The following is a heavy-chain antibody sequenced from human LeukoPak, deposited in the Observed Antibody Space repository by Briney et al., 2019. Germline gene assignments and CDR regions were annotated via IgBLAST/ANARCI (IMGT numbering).Heavy chain of an antibody. CDR2: IRQDGREK. CDR1: GLTLDKYW. J-gene: IGHJ6*02. Sequence: SGGSLRLSCAASGLTLDKYWMTWVRQAPGKGLEWVANIRQDGREKDLVDSVKGRFTISRDDATSSVYLQMSSVRVEDTAIYYCARGRFFYGWGMDVWGQGTTVTVS. V-gene: IGHV3-7*03. CDR3: ARGRFFYGWGMDV. D-gene: IGHD2/OR15-2a*01.